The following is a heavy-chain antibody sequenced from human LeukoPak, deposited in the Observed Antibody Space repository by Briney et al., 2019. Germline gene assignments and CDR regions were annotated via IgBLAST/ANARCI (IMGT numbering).Heavy chain of an antibody. D-gene: IGHD6-6*01. J-gene: IGHJ4*02. CDR1: GYTFTSYG. Sequence: ASVKVSCKASGYTFTSYGISWVRQAPGQGLEWMGWISAYNGNTNYAQKLQGRVTMTTDTSTSTAYMELRSLRSDDTAVYYCARTPSIEARPHFDYWGQGTLVTVSS. CDR2: ISAYNGNT. CDR3: ARTPSIEARPHFDY. V-gene: IGHV1-18*01.